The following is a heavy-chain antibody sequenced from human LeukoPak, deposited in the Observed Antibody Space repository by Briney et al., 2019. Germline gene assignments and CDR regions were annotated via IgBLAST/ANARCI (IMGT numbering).Heavy chain of an antibody. CDR2: ISSSSYI. Sequence: GGSLGLSCAASGFTFSSYSMNWVRQAPGEGLEWVSSISSSSYIYYADSVKGRFTISRDNAKNSLYLQMNSLRAEDTAVYYCARDKTYSSGSGGYWGQGTLVTVSS. D-gene: IGHD6-19*01. J-gene: IGHJ4*02. CDR1: GFTFSSYS. V-gene: IGHV3-21*01. CDR3: ARDKTYSSGSGGY.